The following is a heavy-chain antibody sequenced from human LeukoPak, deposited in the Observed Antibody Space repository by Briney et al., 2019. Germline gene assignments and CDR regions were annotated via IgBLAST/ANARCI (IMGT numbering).Heavy chain of an antibody. D-gene: IGHD3-22*01. Sequence: ASVKVSCKASGYTFTGYGISWVRQAPGQGLEWMGWITTYNGNTNFAQKVQGRVTMTTDTSTSTAYMELRSLRSDDTAVYYCARHPLYDSRAYYAYYFDYWGQGTLVTVSS. CDR1: GYTFTGYG. J-gene: IGHJ4*02. CDR2: ITTYNGNT. V-gene: IGHV1-18*01. CDR3: ARHPLYDSRAYYAYYFDY.